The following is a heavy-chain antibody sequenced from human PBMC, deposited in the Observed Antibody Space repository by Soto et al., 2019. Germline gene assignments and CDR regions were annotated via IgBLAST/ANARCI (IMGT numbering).Heavy chain of an antibody. V-gene: IGHV4-59*02. CDR1: GGSVSSFF. D-gene: IGHD6-19*01. CDR2: LYYGGSS. Sequence: QVQLQESGPGLVRPSETLSLTCTVSGGSVSSFFWSWIRQPPGRGLEWIGYLYYGGSSHYSPSLKSRVTISVDTSQNQFSLNLMSVTAEDTAIYYCARVRHGWTFFDYWSQGTLVTVSS. J-gene: IGHJ4*02. CDR3: ARVRHGWTFFDY.